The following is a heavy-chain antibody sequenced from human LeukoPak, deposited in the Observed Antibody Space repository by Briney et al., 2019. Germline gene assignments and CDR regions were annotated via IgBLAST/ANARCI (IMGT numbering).Heavy chain of an antibody. CDR2: ISGSGGST. V-gene: IGHV3-23*01. CDR1: GFTFSIYA. J-gene: IGHJ3*02. CDR3: AKDGGHSSGWSTGDAFDI. Sequence: PGGSLRLSCAASGFTFSIYAMSWVRQAPGKGLEWVSAISGSGGSTYYADSVKGRFTISRDNSKNTLYLQMNSLRAEDTAVYYCAKDGGHSSGWSTGDAFDIWGQGKMVTVSS. D-gene: IGHD6-19*01.